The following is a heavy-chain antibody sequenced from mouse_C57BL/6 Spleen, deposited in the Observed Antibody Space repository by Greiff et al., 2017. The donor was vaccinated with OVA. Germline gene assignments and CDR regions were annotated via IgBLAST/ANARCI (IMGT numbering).Heavy chain of an antibody. D-gene: IGHD3-2*02. J-gene: IGHJ2*01. CDR3: ARGAAQATLDFDY. CDR2: IHPNSGST. CDR1: GYTFTSYW. Sequence: QVQLQQPGAELVKPGASVKLSCKASGYTFTSYWMHWVKQRPGQGLEWIGMIHPNSGSTNYNEKFKSKATLTVDKSSSTAYMQLSSLTSEDSAVYCGARGAAQATLDFDYWGQGTTLTVSS. V-gene: IGHV1-64*01.